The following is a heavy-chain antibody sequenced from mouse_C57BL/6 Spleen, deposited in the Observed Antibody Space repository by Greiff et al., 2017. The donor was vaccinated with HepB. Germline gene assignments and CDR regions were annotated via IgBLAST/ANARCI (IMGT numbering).Heavy chain of an antibody. CDR3: AREDGYDDAY. Sequence: EVQVVESGGGLVKPGGSLKLSCAASGFTFSSYAMSWVRQTPEKRLEWVATISDGGSYTYYPDNVKGRFTISRDNAKNKLYLQMSHLKSEDTAMYYCAREDGYDDAYWGQGTLVTVSA. J-gene: IGHJ3*01. CDR2: ISDGGSYT. V-gene: IGHV5-4*01. CDR1: GFTFSSYA. D-gene: IGHD2-2*01.